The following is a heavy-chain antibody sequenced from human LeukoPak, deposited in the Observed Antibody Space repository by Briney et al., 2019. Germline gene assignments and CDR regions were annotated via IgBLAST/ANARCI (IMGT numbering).Heavy chain of an antibody. V-gene: IGHV1-18*01. CDR1: GYTFTSYG. Sequence: ASVKVSCKASGYTFTSYGITWVRQAPGQGLEWMGWISAYNGNINYAQKLQGRVTMTTDTSTSTAYMELRSLRSDDTAVYYCARDRYDFWSGYFGPEYYYYYMDVWGQGTLVTVSS. J-gene: IGHJ6*03. D-gene: IGHD3-3*01. CDR2: ISAYNGNI. CDR3: ARDRYDFWSGYFGPEYYYYYMDV.